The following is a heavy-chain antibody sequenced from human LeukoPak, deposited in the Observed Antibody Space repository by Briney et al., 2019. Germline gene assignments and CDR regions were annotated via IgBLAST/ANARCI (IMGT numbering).Heavy chain of an antibody. J-gene: IGHJ4*02. D-gene: IGHD4-17*01. Sequence: TGGSLRLSCAASGFTFSSYEMNWVRQAPGKGLEWVSYISSSGSTIYYADSVKGRFTISRDNAKNSLYLQMNSLRAEDTAVYYCARQALYGDYYWGQGTLVTVSS. V-gene: IGHV3-48*03. CDR2: ISSSGSTI. CDR3: ARQALYGDYY. CDR1: GFTFSSYE.